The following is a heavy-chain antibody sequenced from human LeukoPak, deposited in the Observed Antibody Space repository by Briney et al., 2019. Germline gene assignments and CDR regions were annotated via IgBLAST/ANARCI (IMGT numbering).Heavy chain of an antibody. CDR1: GYSFTSYW. J-gene: IGHJ4*02. D-gene: IGHD5-18*01. Sequence: GESLKISCKGSGYSFTSYWSGWVRQMPGKGLEWMGIIYPGDSDTRYSPSFQGQVTISADKSISTAYLQWSSLKASDTAMYYCARLVDTAMVIGYYFDYWGQGTLVTVSS. CDR2: IYPGDSDT. CDR3: ARLVDTAMVIGYYFDY. V-gene: IGHV5-51*01.